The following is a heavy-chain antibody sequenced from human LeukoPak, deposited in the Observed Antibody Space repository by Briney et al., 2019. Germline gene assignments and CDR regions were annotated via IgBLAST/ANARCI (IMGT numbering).Heavy chain of an antibody. D-gene: IGHD3-10*01. CDR1: GFTFSSYG. J-gene: IGHJ4*02. CDR2: ISYDGSNK. CDR3: AKDHWFGELLPVHFDY. Sequence: GGSLRLSCAASGFTFSSYGMHWVRQAPGKGLEWVAVISYDGSNKYYADSVKGRFTISRDNSKNTLYLQMNSLRAEDTAVYYCAKDHWFGELLPVHFDYWGQGTLVTVSS. V-gene: IGHV3-30*18.